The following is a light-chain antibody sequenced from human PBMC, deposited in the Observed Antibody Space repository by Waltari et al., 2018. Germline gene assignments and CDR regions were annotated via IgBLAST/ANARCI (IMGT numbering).Light chain of an antibody. CDR3: CSYTGSSSPYV. CDR1: SSDVGGYNY. CDR2: EVC. J-gene: IGLJ1*01. Sequence: QSALTQPASVSGSPGQSITISCTGTSSDVGGYNYVSWYQQHPGKAPKLLIYEVCNRPSGVYIRFSGSKSGKTASLTISRLQAEDEADNYCCSYTGSSSPYVCGAGTKVTVL. V-gene: IGLV2-14*01.